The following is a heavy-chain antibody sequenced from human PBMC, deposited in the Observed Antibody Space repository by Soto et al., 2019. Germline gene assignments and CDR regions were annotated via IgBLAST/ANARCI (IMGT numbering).Heavy chain of an antibody. Sequence: SETLSLTCTVSGGSISSYYWSWIRQPPGKGLEWIGYIYYSGSTNYNPSLKSRVTISVDTSKNQFSLKLSSVTAADTAVYYCARQGHLGELSPTNNPFDYWGQGTLVTVSS. CDR2: IYYSGST. V-gene: IGHV4-59*08. D-gene: IGHD3-16*02. CDR1: GGSISSYY. J-gene: IGHJ4*02. CDR3: ARQGHLGELSPTNNPFDY.